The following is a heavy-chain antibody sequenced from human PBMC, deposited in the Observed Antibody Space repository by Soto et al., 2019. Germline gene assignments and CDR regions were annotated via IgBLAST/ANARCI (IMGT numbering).Heavy chain of an antibody. V-gene: IGHV4-61*01. CDR3: LTQQQAHDRQGSYLVHY. CDR2: IDYSGRT. J-gene: IGHJ4*02. Sequence: QVQLQESGPGLAKPSETLSLTCIVSGGSVSSSSYYWGWIRQPPGKGLEWIGYIDYSGRTYYIPPLQSQVTISIDKSRNQFSLELSSVTAAATAVYSCLTQQQAHDRQGSYLVHYWGLGIAVTVSS. D-gene: IGHD3-16*02. CDR1: GGSVSSSSYY.